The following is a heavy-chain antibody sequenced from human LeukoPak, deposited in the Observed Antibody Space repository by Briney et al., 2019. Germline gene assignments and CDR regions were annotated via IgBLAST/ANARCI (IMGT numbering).Heavy chain of an antibody. J-gene: IGHJ4*02. CDR2: TRNKANNYTT. Sequence: AGGSLRLSCAPSGFTFSDHYMDWVRQAPGKGLEWVGRTRNKANNYTTEYAASVKGRFTISRDDSKISLYLQMNSLKTEDTAVYYCARMLSRRSYLDYWGQGTLATVSS. V-gene: IGHV3-72*01. D-gene: IGHD2-2*01. CDR1: GFTFSDHY. CDR3: ARMLSRRSYLDY.